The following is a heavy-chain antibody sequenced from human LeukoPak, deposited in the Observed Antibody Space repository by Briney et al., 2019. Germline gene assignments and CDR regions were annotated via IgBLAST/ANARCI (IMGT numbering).Heavy chain of an antibody. CDR3: ARDYDTSTGAFDI. J-gene: IGHJ3*02. D-gene: IGHD3-9*01. CDR1: GYSFRSYW. V-gene: IGHV5-51*01. CDR2: IYPGDSDT. Sequence: PGESLKISCKGSGYSFRSYWIGWVRQMPGKGLEWMGAIYPGDSDTRYSPSFQGQVTISADKSISTAYLQWSSLKASDTAMYYCARDYDTSTGAFDIWGQGTMVTVSS.